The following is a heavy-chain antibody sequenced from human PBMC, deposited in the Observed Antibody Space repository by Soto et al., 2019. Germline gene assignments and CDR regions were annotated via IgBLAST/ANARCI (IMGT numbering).Heavy chain of an antibody. Sequence: ASVKVSCKASGYTFTSYAMHWVRQAPGQRLEWMGWINAGNGNTKYSQKFQGRVTITRDTSASTAYMELSSLRSEDTAVYYCASGRFLAWLLTAYYMDVWGKGTTVTVSS. CDR2: INAGNGNT. J-gene: IGHJ6*03. D-gene: IGHD3-3*01. V-gene: IGHV1-3*01. CDR3: ASGRFLAWLLTAYYMDV. CDR1: GYTFTSYA.